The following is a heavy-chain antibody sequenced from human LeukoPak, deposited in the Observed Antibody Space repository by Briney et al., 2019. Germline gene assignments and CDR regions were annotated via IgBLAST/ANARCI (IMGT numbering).Heavy chain of an antibody. CDR1: GGSISSGGYS. J-gene: IGHJ6*02. CDR3: AREVRPLEFWYQLPITYYYYYGMDV. CDR2: IYHSGST. D-gene: IGHD2-2*01. Sequence: SETLSLTCAVSGGSISSGGYSWRWIRQPPGKGLEWIGYIYHSGSTYYNPSLKSRVTISVDRSKNQFSLKLSSVTAADTAVYYCAREVRPLEFWYQLPITYYYYYGMDVWGQGTTDTVSS. V-gene: IGHV4-30-2*01.